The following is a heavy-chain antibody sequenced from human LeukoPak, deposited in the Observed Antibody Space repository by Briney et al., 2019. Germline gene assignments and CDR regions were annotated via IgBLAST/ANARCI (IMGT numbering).Heavy chain of an antibody. Sequence: KPGGSLRLSCAASGFTFSSYSMSWVRQAPGKGLEWVSSISSSSSYIYYADSVKGRFTISRDNAKNSLYLQMNSLRAEDTAVYYCARFVSEPTAAYDILTGYDYYYGMDVWGQGTTVTVSS. CDR3: ARFVSEPTAAYDILTGYDYYYGMDV. CDR2: ISSSSSYI. D-gene: IGHD3-9*01. J-gene: IGHJ6*02. V-gene: IGHV3-21*01. CDR1: GFTFSSYS.